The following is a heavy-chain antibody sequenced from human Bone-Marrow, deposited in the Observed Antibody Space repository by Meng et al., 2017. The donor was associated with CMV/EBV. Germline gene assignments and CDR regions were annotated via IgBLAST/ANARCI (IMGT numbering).Heavy chain of an antibody. J-gene: IGHJ3*02. CDR3: ARVKGDTAMVGDAFDI. V-gene: IGHV1-18*01. D-gene: IGHD5-18*01. Sequence: ASVKVSCKASGGTFSSYAISWVRQAPGQGLEWMGWISAYNGNTNYAQKLQGRVTMTTDTSTSTAYMELRSLRSDDTAVYYCARVKGDTAMVGDAFDIWGQGTMVTVSS. CDR1: GGTFSSYA. CDR2: ISAYNGNT.